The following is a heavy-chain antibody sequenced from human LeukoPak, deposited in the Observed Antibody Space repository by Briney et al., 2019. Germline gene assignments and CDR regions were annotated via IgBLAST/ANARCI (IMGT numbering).Heavy chain of an antibody. Sequence: PGGCLRLSCVASGFTFSSYWMSWVRQTPGKGLEWVANIKEDGSEKYFVDSVKGRFTISRDNANNSLYLQMYSLRAQDTAVYFCVEGGAPSYYDGSGDAYFDYWGQGTLVTVSS. J-gene: IGHJ4*02. V-gene: IGHV3-7*03. CDR1: GFTFSSYW. D-gene: IGHD3-22*01. CDR3: VEGGAPSYYDGSGDAYFDY. CDR2: IKEDGSEK.